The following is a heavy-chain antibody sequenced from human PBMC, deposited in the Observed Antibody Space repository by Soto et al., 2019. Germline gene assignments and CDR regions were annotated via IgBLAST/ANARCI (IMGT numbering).Heavy chain of an antibody. Sequence: SETLSLTCAVHGGSFSGFYWTWIRQPPGKGLEWIGEINHSGSSNYNPPLKSRVTMSLDTSRNQFSLSLNSVTAADTAVYYCARMAGLWYFDLWGRGTLVPASS. J-gene: IGHJ2*01. CDR1: GGSFSGFY. CDR2: INHSGSS. V-gene: IGHV4-34*01. CDR3: ARMAGLWYFDL.